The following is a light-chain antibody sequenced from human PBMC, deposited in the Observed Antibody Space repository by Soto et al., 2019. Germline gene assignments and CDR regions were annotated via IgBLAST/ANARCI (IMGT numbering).Light chain of an antibody. CDR2: LNSDVSH. CDR1: SGHSSYA. J-gene: IGLJ2*01. CDR3: QTWSTGIVV. V-gene: IGLV4-69*01. Sequence: QPVLTQSPSASASLGASVKLTCTLSSGHSSYAIAWHQQQPEKGPRYLMKLNSDVSHSKGDGIPDRFSGSSSGTERYLTISSLQSEDEADYYCQTWSTGIVVFGGGTKLTVL.